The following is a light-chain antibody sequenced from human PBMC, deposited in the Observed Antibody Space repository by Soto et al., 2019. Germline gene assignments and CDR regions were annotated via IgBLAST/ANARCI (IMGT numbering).Light chain of an antibody. CDR1: QSVGSTY. CDR3: QQYGSSPRT. J-gene: IGKJ1*01. Sequence: EIVLTQSPGTLSLSPGERATLSCRASQSVGSTYLAWYQQKPGQAPRLLIYHASSRATGIPDRFSGSGSGTDFTLTISRLESEDSAVYFCQQYGSSPRTFGQGTKVEIK. CDR2: HAS. V-gene: IGKV3-20*01.